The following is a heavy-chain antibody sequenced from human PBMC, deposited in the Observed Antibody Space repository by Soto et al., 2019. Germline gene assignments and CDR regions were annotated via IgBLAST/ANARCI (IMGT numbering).Heavy chain of an antibody. V-gene: IGHV4-4*02. J-gene: IGHJ4*02. CDR1: GGSFTSNNW. D-gene: IGHD1-7*01. Sequence: PSETLSLTCAVSGGSFTSNNWWTWVRQPPVQGLEWIGVIYRTGSTNYNPSLNSRVTISLDKSENQFSLKVTSLTAADTAVYYCASRDPGTSVDYWGQGTLVTVSS. CDR2: IYRTGST. CDR3: ASRDPGTSVDY.